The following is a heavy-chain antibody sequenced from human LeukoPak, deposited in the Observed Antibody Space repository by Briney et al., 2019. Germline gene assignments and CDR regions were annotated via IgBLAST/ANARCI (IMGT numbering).Heavy chain of an antibody. CDR3: ARASGWYGYYFDY. V-gene: IGHV4-59*01. CDR2: IYYSGST. Sequence: KTSETLSLTCTVSGGSISSYYWSWIRQPLGKGLEWIGYIYYSGSTNYNPSLKSRVTISVDTSKNQFSLKLSTVTAADTAVYYCARASGWYGYYFDYWGQGTLVTVSS. D-gene: IGHD6-19*01. CDR1: GGSISSYY. J-gene: IGHJ4*02.